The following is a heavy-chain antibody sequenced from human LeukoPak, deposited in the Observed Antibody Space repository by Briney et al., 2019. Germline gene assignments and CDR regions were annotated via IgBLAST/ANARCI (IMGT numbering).Heavy chain of an antibody. Sequence: GGSLRLSCAASGFTFNNYAMSWVRQAPGKGLEWFSAITDSGGDTYYADSVKGRFTISRDNSKNTLYLQMNSLRAEDTAVYYCARDLSGQMAAAGSAFDYWGQGTLVTVSS. CDR1: GFTFNNYA. CDR3: ARDLSGQMAAAGSAFDY. V-gene: IGHV3-23*01. D-gene: IGHD6-13*01. J-gene: IGHJ4*02. CDR2: ITDSGGDT.